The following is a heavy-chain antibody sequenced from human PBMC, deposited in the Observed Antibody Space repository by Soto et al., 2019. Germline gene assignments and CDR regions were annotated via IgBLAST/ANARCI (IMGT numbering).Heavy chain of an antibody. CDR2: ISYSGST. V-gene: IGHV4-59*01. J-gene: IGHJ6*02. CDR3: AREGTYKNYYYYGMEV. Sequence: SETLSLTCTVSGGSISSYYWNWIRQPPGKGLEWIGYISYSGSTNYNPSLKSRVTISVDTSKDQFSLKLSSVTAADTAVYYCAREGTYKNYYYYGMEVWGQGTTVTVSS. CDR1: GGSISSYY. D-gene: IGHD1-1*01.